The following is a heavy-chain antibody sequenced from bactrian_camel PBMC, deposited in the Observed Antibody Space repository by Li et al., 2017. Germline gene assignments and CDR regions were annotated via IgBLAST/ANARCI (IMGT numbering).Heavy chain of an antibody. V-gene: IGHV3S53*01. Sequence: HVQLVESGGASVQTGGSLRLSCAFSGNTRNTHCMAWFRQAPGKEREGVAFVDGTGNTAVADSVKGRFTISKDDAKYTLYLQMNNLEPEDTATYYCAAAISDLPVDVVAILGHWSFSYWGPGTQVTVS. CDR2: VDGTGNT. D-gene: IGHD1*01. CDR3: AAAISDLPVDVVAILGHWSFSY. CDR1: GNTRNTHC. J-gene: IGHJ4*01.